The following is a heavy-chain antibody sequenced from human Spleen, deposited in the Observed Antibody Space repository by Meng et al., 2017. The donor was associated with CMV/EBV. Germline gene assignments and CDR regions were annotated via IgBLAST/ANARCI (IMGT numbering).Heavy chain of an antibody. CDR2: IYYSGST. J-gene: IGHJ6*02. CDR1: GGSISSYY. V-gene: IGHV4-59*12. CDR3: ARAYCSSTSCYFDYYGMDV. Sequence: SETLSLTCTVSGGSISSYYWSWIRQPPGKGLEWIGYIYYSGSTNYNPSLKSRVTISVDTSKNQFSLKLSSVTAADTAVYYCARAYCSSTSCYFDYYGMDVWGQGTTVTVSS. D-gene: IGHD2-2*01.